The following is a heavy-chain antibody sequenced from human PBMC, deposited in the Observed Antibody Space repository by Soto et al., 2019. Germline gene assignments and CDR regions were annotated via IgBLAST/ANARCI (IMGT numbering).Heavy chain of an antibody. Sequence: GGSLRLSCAASGFTFSSYGMHWVRQAPGKGLEWVAVISYDGSNKYYADSVKGRFTISRDNSKNTLYLQMNSLRAEDTAVYYCAKGPEALYCSSTSCYDWFDPWGQGTLVTVSS. CDR2: ISYDGSNK. V-gene: IGHV3-30*18. J-gene: IGHJ5*02. D-gene: IGHD2-2*01. CDR3: AKGPEALYCSSTSCYDWFDP. CDR1: GFTFSSYG.